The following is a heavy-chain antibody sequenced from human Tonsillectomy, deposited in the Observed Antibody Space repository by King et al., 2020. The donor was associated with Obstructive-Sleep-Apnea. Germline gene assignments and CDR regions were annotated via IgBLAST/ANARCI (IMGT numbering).Heavy chain of an antibody. J-gene: IGHJ4*02. CDR1: GFPYNFYA. Sequence: VQLVESGGGVVQPGRSLRLSCAASGFPYNFYAMHWVRQAPGKGLEWVAVISYDGSNKYYAESVKGRFTIARDNSENTLYLYMNSLRTEDTAVYYCARAPDAGSGYGGAWSPHFDYWGQGTLVTVSS. V-gene: IGHV3-30*04. D-gene: IGHD6-19*01. CDR2: ISYDGSNK. CDR3: ARAPDAGSGYGGAWSPHFDY.